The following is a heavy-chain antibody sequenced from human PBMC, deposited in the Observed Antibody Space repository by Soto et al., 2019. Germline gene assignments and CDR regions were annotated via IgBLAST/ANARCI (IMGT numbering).Heavy chain of an antibody. CDR2: IKPGTSDI. Sequence: PGESLKISCKGVGYKFGSAWIGWVRQMPGKGLEWMGIIKPGTSDIRYSPSCRGHVTISADEAVSTVYLQWSSLKASDTAMYYCARQLSHICDSWGQGTLVTVSS. CDR3: ARQLSHICDS. V-gene: IGHV5-51*01. J-gene: IGHJ4*02. D-gene: IGHD3-3*02. CDR1: GYKFGSAW.